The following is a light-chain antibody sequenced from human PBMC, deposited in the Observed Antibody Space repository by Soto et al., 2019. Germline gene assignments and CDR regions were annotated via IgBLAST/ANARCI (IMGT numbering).Light chain of an antibody. CDR2: DAS. Sequence: DIQMTQSPSTLSASVGDRVTITCRASQSISSWLAWYQQKPGKAPKLLIYDASSLESGVPSRFSGSGSGTEFAPTISSLQPEDFATYYCQQLYSFPLTFGGGTKVDIK. V-gene: IGKV1-5*01. CDR3: QQLYSFPLT. CDR1: QSISSW. J-gene: IGKJ4*01.